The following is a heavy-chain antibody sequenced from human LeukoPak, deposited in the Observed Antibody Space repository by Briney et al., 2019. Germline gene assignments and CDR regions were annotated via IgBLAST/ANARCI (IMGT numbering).Heavy chain of an antibody. CDR2: IIPIFGTA. J-gene: IGHJ5*02. CDR3: ACMMRFLEWPREWLDT. D-gene: IGHD3-3*01. Sequence: ASVKVSCKASGGTYSSYAISWVRQAPGQGLEWMGGIIPIFGTANYAQKFQGRVTITADESTSTAYMELSSLRSEDTAVCYWACMMRFLEWPREWLDTSGQGTLVTVSS. V-gene: IGHV1-69*13. CDR1: GGTYSSYA.